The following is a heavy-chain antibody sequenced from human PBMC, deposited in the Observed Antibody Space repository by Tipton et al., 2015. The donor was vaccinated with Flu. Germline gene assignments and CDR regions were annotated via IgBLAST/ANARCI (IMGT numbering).Heavy chain of an antibody. V-gene: IGHV3-66*01. J-gene: IGHJ2*01. D-gene: IGHD3-9*01. CDR2: IYSDGSA. CDR1: GFSVSTNY. Sequence: AVSGFSVSTNYMTWVRQAPGKGLEWVSLIYSDGSAYYADSVKGRFTTSRDSLKNILYLQMDSLRVEDTAVYYCAREDYFDTSEWRDCWYFDLWGRGTLVTVSS. CDR3: AREDYFDTSEWRDCWYFDL.